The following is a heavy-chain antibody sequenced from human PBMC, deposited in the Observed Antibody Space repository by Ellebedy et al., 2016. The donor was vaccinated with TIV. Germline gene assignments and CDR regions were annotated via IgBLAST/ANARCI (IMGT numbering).Heavy chain of an antibody. J-gene: IGHJ5*02. CDR1: GGSISSSNYY. CDR3: ARDWGYTMHWFDP. D-gene: IGHD3-16*01. Sequence: MPSETLSLTCAVSGGSISSSNYYWGWLRQPPGKGLEWIGSVSYSGTTYYNPSLRDRVTFSADTSKNQFSLNLTSLTAADTAVYYCARDWGYTMHWFDPWGQGTLVTVSS. V-gene: IGHV4-39*07. CDR2: VSYSGTT.